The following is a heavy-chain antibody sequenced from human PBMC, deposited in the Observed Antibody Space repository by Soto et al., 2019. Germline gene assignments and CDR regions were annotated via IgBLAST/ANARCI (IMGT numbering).Heavy chain of an antibody. CDR3: AKSGSSGWYGWFDP. Sequence: GASVKVSCKASGYTFTSYDINCVRQAAGQCLEWMGWMNPNSGNTGYSQKKVQGRLTITKDTSKNQVVLTMTNMDPVDTATYYCAKSGSSGWYGWFDPWGQGTLVTVSS. CDR2: MNPNSGNT. V-gene: IGHV1-8*01. CDR1: GYTFTSYD. D-gene: IGHD6-19*01. J-gene: IGHJ5*02.